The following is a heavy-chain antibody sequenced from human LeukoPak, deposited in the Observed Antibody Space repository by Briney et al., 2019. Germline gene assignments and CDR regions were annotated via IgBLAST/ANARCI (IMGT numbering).Heavy chain of an antibody. D-gene: IGHD2-15*01. CDR3: AKGGCSGGSCYYWYMDV. V-gene: IGHV3-53*01. J-gene: IGHJ6*03. Sequence: GGSLRLSCAVSGFSVSVYYMTWVRQAPGKGLEWVSVIYSDRTTYYADSLKGRFTISKDTSKNVVYLQMSSLRAEDTAVYYCAKGGCSGGSCYYWYMDVWGKGTTVTVSS. CDR2: IYSDRTT. CDR1: GFSVSVYY.